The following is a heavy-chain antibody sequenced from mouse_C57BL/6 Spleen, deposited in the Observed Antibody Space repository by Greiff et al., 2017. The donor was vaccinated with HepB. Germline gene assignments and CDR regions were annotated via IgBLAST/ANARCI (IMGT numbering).Heavy chain of an antibody. J-gene: IGHJ1*03. CDR1: GYTFTSYW. CDR3: ARKGVGRWYFDV. V-gene: IGHV1-53*01. D-gene: IGHD1-1*02. Sequence: QVQLQQSGTELVKPGASVKLSCKASGYTFTSYWMHWVKQRPGQGLEWIGNINPSNGGTNYNEKFKSKATLTVDKSSSTAYMQLSSLTSEDSAVYYCARKGVGRWYFDVWGTGTTVTVSS. CDR2: INPSNGGT.